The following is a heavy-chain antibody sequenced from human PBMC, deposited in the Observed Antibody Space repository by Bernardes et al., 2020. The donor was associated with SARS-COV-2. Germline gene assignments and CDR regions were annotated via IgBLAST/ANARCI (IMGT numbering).Heavy chain of an antibody. J-gene: IGHJ4*02. D-gene: IGHD6-19*01. Sequence: ASVKVSCTASGYTFTSHPIHWLRQPPGQRPEWMGWINPATGNTRDSEKFQGRVTFSSDTSASTAYMELSGLTPEDSAVYFCARGAKGRPLWQYWGRGTHVSVSS. CDR2: INPATGNT. V-gene: IGHV1-3*01. CDR1: GYTFTSHP. CDR3: ARGAKGRPLWQY.